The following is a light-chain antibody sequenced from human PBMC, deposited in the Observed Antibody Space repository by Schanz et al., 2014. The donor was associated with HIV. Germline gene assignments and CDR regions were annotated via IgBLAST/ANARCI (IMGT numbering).Light chain of an antibody. CDR3: AGWDDSLKVWV. CDR1: GSDIRSNA. Sequence: QSVLTQTPSASGTPGQRVTISCSGSGSDIRSNAVNWYQQLPGTAPKLLIYNTYHRPSGVPDRFSGSNSGSSASLAISGLQSEDEADYYCAGWDDSLKVWVFGGGTKLTVL. V-gene: IGLV1-44*01. J-gene: IGLJ3*02. CDR2: NTY.